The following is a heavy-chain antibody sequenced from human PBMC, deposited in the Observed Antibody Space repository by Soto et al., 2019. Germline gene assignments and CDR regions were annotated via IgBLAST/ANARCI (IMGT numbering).Heavy chain of an antibody. CDR1: GYTFTSYG. J-gene: IGHJ6*03. D-gene: IGHD2-15*01. CDR3: ARGGFLGFCSGGACYPNYNHYFMDV. CDR2: ISAYNGNT. V-gene: IGHV1-18*01. Sequence: ASVKVSCKASGYTFTSYGISWVRQAPGQGLEWMGWISAYNGNTNYAQKLQGRVTMTTDTSTSTAYMELRSLRSDDTAVYYCARGGFLGFCSGGACYPNYNHYFMDVWGKGTTVTVSS.